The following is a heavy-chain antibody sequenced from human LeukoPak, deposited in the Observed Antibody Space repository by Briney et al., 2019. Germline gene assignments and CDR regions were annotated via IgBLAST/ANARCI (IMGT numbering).Heavy chain of an antibody. CDR3: AKDRGLWVSAHWGDS. D-gene: IGHD7-27*01. Sequence: GSLRLSCTASGFTFSSYTMTWVRQAPGKGLKWVTTITTGDGNTYYADSVKGRFTVSRDDSKNTLYLQMNSLRAEDTAVYYCAKDRGLWVSAHWGDSWGRGTLVTVSS. CDR2: ITTGDGNT. J-gene: IGHJ4*02. V-gene: IGHV3-23*01. CDR1: GFTFSSYT.